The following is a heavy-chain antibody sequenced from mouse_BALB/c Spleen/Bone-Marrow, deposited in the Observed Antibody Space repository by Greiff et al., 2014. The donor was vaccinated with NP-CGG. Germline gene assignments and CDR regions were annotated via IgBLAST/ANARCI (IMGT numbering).Heavy chain of an antibody. CDR2: INPSNGGT. D-gene: IGHD2-1*01. CDR1: GYTFTSYY. Sequence: QVQLQQSXAELVKPGASVKLSCKASGYTFTSYYMYWVKQRPGQGLEWIGEINPSNGGTNFDEKFKSKATLTVDKSSSTAYMQLSSLTSEDSAVYYCTRSYYGNYFDVWGAGTTVTVSS. V-gene: IGHV1S81*02. J-gene: IGHJ1*01. CDR3: TRSYYGNYFDV.